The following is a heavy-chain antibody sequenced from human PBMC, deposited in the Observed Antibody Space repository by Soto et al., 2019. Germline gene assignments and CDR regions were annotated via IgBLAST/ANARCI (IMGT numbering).Heavy chain of an antibody. D-gene: IGHD3-9*01. CDR1: GFTFSSSA. CDR3: AKNVWGITIFGGMDV. Sequence: EVQLLESGGGLVQPGGSLRLSCAASGFTFSSSAMSWVRQAPGKGLEWVSAISGSGGTTYYADSVKGRFTISRDNSKTTLYLQMNSLRAEDTAVYYCAKNVWGITIFGGMDVWGQGTTVTVSS. V-gene: IGHV3-23*01. CDR2: ISGSGGTT. J-gene: IGHJ6*02.